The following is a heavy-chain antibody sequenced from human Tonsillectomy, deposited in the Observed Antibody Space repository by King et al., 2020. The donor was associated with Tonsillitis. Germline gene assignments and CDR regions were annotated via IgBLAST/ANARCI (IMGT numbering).Heavy chain of an antibody. J-gene: IGHJ4*02. V-gene: IGHV3-64D*06. CDR2: IMGNGGSK. CDR1: GFTFSNYA. CDR3: VRTRYYYDTSGYPD. D-gene: IGHD3-22*01. Sequence: VQLVESGGGLVQPGGSLRLSCSASGFTFSNYAMHWVRQAPGKGLEYVSTIMGNGGSKYYADSVKGRFTISRDNSKNTMYLQMSSLRPEDTAVYYCVRTRYYYDTSGYPDWGQGTLVTVSS.